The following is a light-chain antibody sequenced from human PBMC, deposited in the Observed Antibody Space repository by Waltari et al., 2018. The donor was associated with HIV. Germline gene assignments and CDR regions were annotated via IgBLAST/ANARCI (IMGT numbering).Light chain of an antibody. CDR1: SSDVGSYDY. Sequence: QSALTQSPSASGSPGQAVTISCSGTSSDVGSYDYVSWYQQSPGKAPKLIIYDIYKRPSGVPHRFSGSKSGNTASLTVSGLQAEDEANYYCSSYAGSKNRVVFGGGTFLTVL. CDR3: SSYAGSKNRVV. J-gene: IGLJ2*01. CDR2: DIY. V-gene: IGLV2-8*01.